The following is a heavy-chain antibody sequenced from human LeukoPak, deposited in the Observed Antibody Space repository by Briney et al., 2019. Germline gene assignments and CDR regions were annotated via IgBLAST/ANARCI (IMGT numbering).Heavy chain of an antibody. CDR1: GFTVSSNY. Sequence: GGSLRLSCAASGFTVSSNYMSWVRQAPGKGLEWVSVIYSDDSTYYADSVKGRFTISRDNSKNTLYLQMNSLRAEGTAVYYCARRERLGYSYGRGTLDIWGQGTMVTVSS. D-gene: IGHD5-18*01. J-gene: IGHJ3*02. CDR2: IYSDDST. V-gene: IGHV3-66*01. CDR3: ARRERLGYSYGRGTLDI.